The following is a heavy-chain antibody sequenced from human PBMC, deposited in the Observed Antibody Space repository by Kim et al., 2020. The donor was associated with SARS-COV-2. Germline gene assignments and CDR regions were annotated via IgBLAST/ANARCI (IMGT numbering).Heavy chain of an antibody. V-gene: IGHV3-33*06. CDR1: GFTFSSYG. Sequence: GGSLRLSCAASGFTFSSYGMHWVRQAPGKGLEWVAVIWYDGSNKYYADSVKGRFTISRDNSKNTLYLQMNSLRAEDTAVYYCAKDKGIAVVRLEDWGQGTLVTVSS. CDR2: IWYDGSNK. J-gene: IGHJ4*02. D-gene: IGHD6-19*01. CDR3: AKDKGIAVVRLED.